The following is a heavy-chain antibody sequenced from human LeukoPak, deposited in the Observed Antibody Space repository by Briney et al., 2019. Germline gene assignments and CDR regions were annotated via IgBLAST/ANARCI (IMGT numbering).Heavy chain of an antibody. CDR3: ARDLSRSFSMIRGLIQHREFDF. CDR1: GFTFGDYG. V-gene: IGHV3-20*04. Sequence: PGGSLRLSCAASGFTFGDYGMSWVRQAPGKGLEWVSGLNWNGDNTGYADSVKGRFTISKDNAKNSLYLQMNSLRAEDTAVYYCARDLSRSFSMIRGLIQHREFDFWGRGTLVTVSS. D-gene: IGHD3-10*01. J-gene: IGHJ4*02. CDR2: LNWNGDNT.